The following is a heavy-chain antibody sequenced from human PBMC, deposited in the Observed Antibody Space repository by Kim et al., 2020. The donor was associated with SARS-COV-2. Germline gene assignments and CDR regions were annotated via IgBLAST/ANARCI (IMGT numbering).Heavy chain of an antibody. CDR3: TREVEFCTSRSCHNWFDP. Sequence: GGSLRLSCADSGFTFSNYWMSWVRQTPDKGLEWVANIKEDGSEKYYVDSVKGRFTISRDNAKNLLYLQMNSLTGEDTAVYYCTREVEFCTSRSCHNWFDPWGQGTLVIVSS. V-gene: IGHV3-7*01. CDR2: IKEDGSEK. J-gene: IGHJ5*02. D-gene: IGHD2-2*01. CDR1: GFTFSNYW.